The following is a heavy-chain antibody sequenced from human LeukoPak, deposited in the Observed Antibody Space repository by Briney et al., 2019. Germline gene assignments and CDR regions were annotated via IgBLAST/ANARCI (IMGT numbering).Heavy chain of an antibody. CDR3: AKNDRVGYDDYGYFDY. D-gene: IGHD4-17*01. V-gene: IGHV3-23*01. Sequence: GGSLRLSCAASGFTFSSYAMSWVRQAPGKGLEWVSAISGSGGSTYYADSVKGRFTISRDNSKNTLYLQMNSLRAEDTAVYYCAKNDRVGYDDYGYFDYWGQGTLVTVSS. CDR1: GFTFSSYA. J-gene: IGHJ4*02. CDR2: ISGSGGST.